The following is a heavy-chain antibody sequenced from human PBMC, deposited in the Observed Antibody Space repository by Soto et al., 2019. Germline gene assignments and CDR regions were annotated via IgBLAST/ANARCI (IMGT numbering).Heavy chain of an antibody. CDR2: LKPDDGGT. J-gene: IGHJ6*02. Sequence: ASVKVSFKASGYTFTGHYMHWVRQVSGRRLEFLGWLKPDDGGTYYAPKFQGRVTFTRDTSNTTAYMEMSGLHSGDTAVYFCARDLCPLGSGSPCPTFGMDLWGQGTTVTVSS. V-gene: IGHV1-2*02. CDR1: GYTFTGHY. CDR3: ARDLCPLGSGSPCPTFGMDL. D-gene: IGHD3-10*01.